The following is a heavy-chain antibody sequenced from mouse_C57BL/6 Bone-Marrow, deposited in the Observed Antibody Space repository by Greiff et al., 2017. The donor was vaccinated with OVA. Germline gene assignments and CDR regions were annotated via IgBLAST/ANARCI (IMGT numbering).Heavy chain of an antibody. J-gene: IGHJ2*01. D-gene: IGHD1-1*01. CDR1: GYTFTDYY. V-gene: IGHV1-84*01. CDR3: ARYGSSYVIDY. Sequence: QVQLKQSGPELVKPGASVKISCKASGYTFTDYYINWVKQRPGQGLEWIGWIYPGSGNTKYNEKFKGKATQTADKSSSTAYMELRSLTSEDSAVYFCARYGSSYVIDYWGQGTTLTVSS. CDR2: IYPGSGNT.